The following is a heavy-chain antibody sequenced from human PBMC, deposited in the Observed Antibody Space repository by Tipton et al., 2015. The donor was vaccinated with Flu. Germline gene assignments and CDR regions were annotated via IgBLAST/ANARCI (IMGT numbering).Heavy chain of an antibody. D-gene: IGHD2-2*01. CDR2: ISYSSTYI. CDR1: GFSFSTYT. V-gene: IGHV3-21*01. CDR3: AKDYYCTTTRCDDAFDV. J-gene: IGHJ3*01. Sequence: SLRLSCAASGFSFSTYTMNWVRQAPGKGLEWVSSISYSSTYIYYADSAKGRFTISRDNAGNSLYLQMNSLRAEDTAVYYCAKDYYCTTTRCDDAFDVWGQGTMVTVSS.